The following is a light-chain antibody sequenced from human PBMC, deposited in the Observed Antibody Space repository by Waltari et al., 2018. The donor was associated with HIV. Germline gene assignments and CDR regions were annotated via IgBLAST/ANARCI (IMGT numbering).Light chain of an antibody. V-gene: IGKV1-5*03. Sequence: DTQMTQSPSTLSASVGDRVTITCRASQSISDWLAWYQQKPGRAPNLLIYQASKLKSGGPSRFSGGASGTEFTLTISGLQPEDFATYFCQQYKSDPLTFGRGTEVEIK. CDR2: QAS. J-gene: IGKJ4*02. CDR3: QQYKSDPLT. CDR1: QSISDW.